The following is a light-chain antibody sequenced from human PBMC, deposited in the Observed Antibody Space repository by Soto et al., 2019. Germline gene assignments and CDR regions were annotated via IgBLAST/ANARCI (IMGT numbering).Light chain of an antibody. J-gene: IGKJ5*01. CDR2: DAS. V-gene: IGKV3-11*01. CDR1: QSVSSY. Sequence: EIVLAQSPATLALSPGERATVSCRASQSVSSYLAWYQQKPGQAPRLLIYDASNRATGIPARFSGSGSGTDFTLTISSLEPEDFAVYYCQQRSNRPPITFGQGTRLEIK. CDR3: QQRSNRPPIT.